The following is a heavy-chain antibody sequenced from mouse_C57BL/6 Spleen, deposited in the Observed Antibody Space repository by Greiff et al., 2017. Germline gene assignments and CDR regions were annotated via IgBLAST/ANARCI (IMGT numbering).Heavy chain of an antibody. V-gene: IGHV1-81*01. CDR1: GYTFTSYG. CDR2: IYPRSGNT. CDR3: ARADSDYYGSSRYAMDY. D-gene: IGHD1-1*01. Sequence: VQLQQSGAELARPGASVKLSCKASGYTFTSYGISWVKQRTGQGLEWIGEIYPRSGNTYYNEKFKGKATLTADKSSSTAYMELRSLTSEDSAVYFCARADSDYYGSSRYAMDYWGQGTSVTVSS. J-gene: IGHJ4*01.